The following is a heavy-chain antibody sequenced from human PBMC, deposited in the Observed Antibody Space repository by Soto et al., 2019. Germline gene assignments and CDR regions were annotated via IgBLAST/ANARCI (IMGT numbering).Heavy chain of an antibody. J-gene: IGHJ4*02. D-gene: IGHD2-2*02. CDR2: ISYDGSDK. CDR3: AKSPNFYCSSPHCYKYYFDY. Sequence: QDHLVESGGGVVQPGTSLRLSCAASGFTFNTYGMHWVRQAPGKGLEWVAVISYDGSDKFYADSVKGRFTIYRDNSKNTLYLQMSSLRPEDTAIYYCAKSPNFYCSSPHCYKYYFDYWGQGTLCTVSS. CDR1: GFTFNTYG. V-gene: IGHV3-30*18.